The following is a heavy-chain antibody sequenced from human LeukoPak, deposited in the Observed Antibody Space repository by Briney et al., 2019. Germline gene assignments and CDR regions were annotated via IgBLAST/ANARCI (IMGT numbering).Heavy chain of an antibody. J-gene: IGHJ4*02. CDR3: ARASSGYCSGGSCYSDY. CDR1: GYTFTGYY. Sequence: ASVKVSCKASGYTFTGYYMHWVRQAPGQGLEWMGWINPNGGGTNYAQKFQGRVTMTRDTSISTAYMELSRLRSDDTAVYYCARASSGYCSGGSCYSDYWGQGTLVTVSS. D-gene: IGHD2-15*01. CDR2: INPNGGGT. V-gene: IGHV1-2*02.